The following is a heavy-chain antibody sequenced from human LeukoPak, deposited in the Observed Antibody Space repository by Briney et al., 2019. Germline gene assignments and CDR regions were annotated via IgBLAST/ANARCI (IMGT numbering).Heavy chain of an antibody. CDR3: ARRIQGMAPYYFDY. Sequence: GGSLRLSCTASGFTFSSYWMHWVRQAPGRGLVWVSRINSDGGSTSYADSVKGRFTISRDNAKNTLYLQMNSLRAEDTAVYYCARRIQGMAPYYFDYWGQGTLVTVSS. J-gene: IGHJ4*02. CDR2: INSDGGST. V-gene: IGHV3-74*01. CDR1: GFTFSSYW. D-gene: IGHD5-24*01.